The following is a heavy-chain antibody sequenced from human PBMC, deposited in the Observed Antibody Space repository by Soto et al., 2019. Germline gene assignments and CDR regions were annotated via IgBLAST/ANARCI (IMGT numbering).Heavy chain of an antibody. Sequence: ASVKVSCKASGYTFTSYYMHWVRQAPGQGLEWMGIINPSGGSTSYAQKFQGRVTMTRDTSTSTVYMELSSLRSEDTAVYYCARASYCTNGVCYFDYWGQGTLVTVSS. CDR2: INPSGGST. D-gene: IGHD2-8*01. CDR1: GYTFTSYY. V-gene: IGHV1-46*01. J-gene: IGHJ4*02. CDR3: ARASYCTNGVCYFDY.